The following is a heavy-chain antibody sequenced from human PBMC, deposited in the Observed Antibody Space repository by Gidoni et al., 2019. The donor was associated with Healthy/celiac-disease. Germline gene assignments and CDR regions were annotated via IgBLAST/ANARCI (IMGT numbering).Heavy chain of an antibody. J-gene: IGHJ4*02. Sequence: QVQLVQSGAEVMKPGSSVEVSCESSGGTFSSYAISWVRQAPGQGLEWMGGIIPICGTANYAQKFQGRVTITADESTSTAYMEPSSLRSEDTAVYYCARLCGDSDYWGQGTLVTVSS. V-gene: IGHV1-69*01. D-gene: IGHD4-17*01. CDR3: ARLCGDSDY. CDR1: GGTFSSYA. CDR2: IIPICGTA.